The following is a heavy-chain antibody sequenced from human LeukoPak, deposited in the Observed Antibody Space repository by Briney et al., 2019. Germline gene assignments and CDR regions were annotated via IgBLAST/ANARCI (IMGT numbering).Heavy chain of an antibody. CDR2: MNPNSGNT. CDR3: ARGGGGYGDLIY. CDR1: GYTFTSYD. V-gene: IGHV1-8*02. Sequence: ASVKVSCKASGYTFTSYDINWVRQATGQGLEWMGWMNPNSGNTGYAQKFQGRVTMTRDTSTSTVYMELSSLRSEDTAVYYCARGGGGYGDLIYWGQGTLVTVSS. D-gene: IGHD4-17*01. J-gene: IGHJ4*02.